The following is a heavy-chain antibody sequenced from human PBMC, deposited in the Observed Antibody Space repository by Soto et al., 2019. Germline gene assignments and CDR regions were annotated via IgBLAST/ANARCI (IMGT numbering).Heavy chain of an antibody. CDR3: TRENIENSDGLYDAFDI. CDR1: GYTFTDYY. CDR2: MNSKSGGA. Sequence: APVKAACETSGYTFTDYYTHWARQSPGQGLEWMGWMNSKSGGAFFAQEFQGRATLTRDTSIGTAYIEVNSLTSDDTAVYFCTRENIENSDGLYDAFDIWGQGTTVTVSS. J-gene: IGHJ3*02. V-gene: IGHV1-2*02. D-gene: IGHD2-15*01.